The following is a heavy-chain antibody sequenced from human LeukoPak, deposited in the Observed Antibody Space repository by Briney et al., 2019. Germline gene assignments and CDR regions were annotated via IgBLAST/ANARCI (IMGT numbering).Heavy chain of an antibody. V-gene: IGHV5-51*01. D-gene: IGHD2-21*01. CDR3: AKARYCGGDCPTAGAFDI. CDR1: GYSFTSYW. J-gene: IGHJ3*02. Sequence: GESLKISCKGSGYSFTSYWIGWVRQMPGKGLEWMGIIYPGDSDTRYSPSFRGQVTISADKSISTAYLQWSSLKASDTAMYHCAKARYCGGDCPTAGAFDIWGQGTMVTVSS. CDR2: IYPGDSDT.